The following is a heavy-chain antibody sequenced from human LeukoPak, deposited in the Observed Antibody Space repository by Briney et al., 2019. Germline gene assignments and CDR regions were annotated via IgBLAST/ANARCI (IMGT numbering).Heavy chain of an antibody. CDR2: INSDGSST. CDR3: TRDRPVVCSSTSCYPRFDY. Sequence: QTGGSLRLSCAASGFTFSSYWMHWVRHVPGKGLVWVSRINSDGSSTSYADSVKGRFTISRDNAKNTLYLQMNSLRAEDTAVYFCTRDRPVVCSSTSCYPRFDYWGQGTLVTVSS. J-gene: IGHJ4*02. V-gene: IGHV3-74*01. D-gene: IGHD2-2*01. CDR1: GFTFSSYW.